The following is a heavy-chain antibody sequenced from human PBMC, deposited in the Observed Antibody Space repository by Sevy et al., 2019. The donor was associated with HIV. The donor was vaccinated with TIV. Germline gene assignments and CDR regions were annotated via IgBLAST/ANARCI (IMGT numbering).Heavy chain of an antibody. CDR1: GYTLTELS. D-gene: IGHD6-6*01. J-gene: IGHJ6*02. Sequence: ASVKVSCKVSGYTLTELSMHWVRQAPGKGLEWMGGFDPEDGETIYAQTFQGRVTMTEDTSTDTAYTELSSLGSEDTAVYYCATDGAAARQGYYYYYGMDVWGQGTTVTVSS. V-gene: IGHV1-24*01. CDR3: ATDGAAARQGYYYYYGMDV. CDR2: FDPEDGET.